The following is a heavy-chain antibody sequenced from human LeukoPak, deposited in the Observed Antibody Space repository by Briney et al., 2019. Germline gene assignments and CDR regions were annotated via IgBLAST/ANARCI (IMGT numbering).Heavy chain of an antibody. V-gene: IGHV4-59*13. CDR3: ARETGSSWYEGGAFDI. CDR2: MYYSGST. D-gene: IGHD6-13*01. CDR1: GGSINSYY. Sequence: SETLSLTCTVSGGSINSYYWSWIRQPPGKGLEWIGYMYYSGSTNYNPSLKSRVTISVDTSKKRFSLKLSSVTAADTAVYYCARETGSSWYEGGAFDIWGQGTMVTVSS. J-gene: IGHJ3*02.